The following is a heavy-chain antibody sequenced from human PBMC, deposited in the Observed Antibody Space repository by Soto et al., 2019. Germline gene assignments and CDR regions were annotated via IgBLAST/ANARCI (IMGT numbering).Heavy chain of an antibody. CDR1: GGFVSSGSYY. Sequence: QVQLQQWGAGLLKPSETLSLTCAVYGGFVSSGSYYWSWIRQPPGKGLEWIGEMSHSGGTHFNPSRKSRVTISVDTSKNHFSLKMSSVTAADTALYYCARVERGTATTVVYAFHIWGPGTMVTVSS. J-gene: IGHJ3*02. CDR3: ARVERGTATTVVYAFHI. D-gene: IGHD1-1*01. CDR2: MSHSGGT. V-gene: IGHV4-34*01.